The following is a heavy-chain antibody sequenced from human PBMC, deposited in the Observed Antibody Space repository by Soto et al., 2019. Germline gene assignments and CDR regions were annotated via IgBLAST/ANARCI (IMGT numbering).Heavy chain of an antibody. Sequence: GGSLRLSCAASGFTFSSYSMNWVRQAPGKGLEWVSYISSSSSTIYYADSVKGRFTISRDNAKNSLYLKMNSLSAEDTAVYYCARDPPYSNYHPADYYYYYYMDVWGKGTTVTVSS. CDR3: ARDPPYSNYHPADYYYYYYMDV. D-gene: IGHD4-4*01. J-gene: IGHJ6*03. CDR1: GFTFSSYS. V-gene: IGHV3-48*01. CDR2: ISSSSSTI.